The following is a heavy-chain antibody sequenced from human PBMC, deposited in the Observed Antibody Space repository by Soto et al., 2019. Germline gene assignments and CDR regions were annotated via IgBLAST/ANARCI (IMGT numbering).Heavy chain of an antibody. D-gene: IGHD3-16*02. V-gene: IGHV1-18*01. CDR2: ISAYNGNT. Sequence: ASVKVSCKASGYTFTSYGISWVRQAPGQGLEWMGWISAYNGNTNYAQKLQGRVTMTTDTSTSTAYMELRSLRSDDTAVYYCAAYMITFGGVIARRHFDYWGQGTLVTASS. CDR1: GYTFTSYG. J-gene: IGHJ4*02. CDR3: AAYMITFGGVIARRHFDY.